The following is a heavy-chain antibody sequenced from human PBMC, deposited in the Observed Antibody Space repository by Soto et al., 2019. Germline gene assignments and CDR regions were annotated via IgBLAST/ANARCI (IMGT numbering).Heavy chain of an antibody. V-gene: IGHV4-34*01. CDR1: GGSFSGYY. CDR3: ARGDVDRGVYS. Sequence: SETLSLTCAVYGGSFSGYYWTWIHQPPGTGLEWIGEINHSGSTNYNPSLKCRVTIPVDTSKNQFSLKLTSVTAADTAVYYCARGDVDRGVYSWGQGTLVTVSS. D-gene: IGHD3-22*01. J-gene: IGHJ4*02. CDR2: INHSGST.